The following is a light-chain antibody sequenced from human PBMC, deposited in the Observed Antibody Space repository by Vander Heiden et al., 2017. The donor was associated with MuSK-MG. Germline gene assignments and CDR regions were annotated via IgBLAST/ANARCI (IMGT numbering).Light chain of an antibody. CDR3: QKYNIAPRT. J-gene: IGKJ1*01. CDR2: SAS. Sequence: DIQMTQSPSSLSASVGDRVTVTCRASQGISNYLAWYQQKPGKVPQLLIYSASTLQAGVPSRFSGSGSGTDFTLTISSLQPEDVATYYCQKYNIAPRTFGQGTKVEIK. V-gene: IGKV1-27*01. CDR1: QGISNY.